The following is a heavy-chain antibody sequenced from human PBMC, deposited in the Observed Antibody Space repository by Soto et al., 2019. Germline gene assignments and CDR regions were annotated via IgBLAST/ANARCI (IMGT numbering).Heavy chain of an antibody. V-gene: IGHV3-23*01. CDR3: AKDSEGGSAYGGWFDP. CDR2: PRGSGGST. Sequence: SLRLSCAASGFTSISYAMSWVRQAPGKGRKWVPTPRGSGGSTYYAAAVKGRFTISRDNSRTTGYLQMNRLRGEDKAVYYCAKDSEGGSAYGGWFDPWGQGTLVTVSS. D-gene: IGHD3-3*01. J-gene: IGHJ5*02. CDR1: GFTSISYA.